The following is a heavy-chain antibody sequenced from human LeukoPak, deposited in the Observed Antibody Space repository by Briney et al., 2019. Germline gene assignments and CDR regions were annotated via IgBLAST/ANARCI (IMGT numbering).Heavy chain of an antibody. CDR2: IRTKAHGGTA. CDR1: GFTFSDYA. CDR3: SRDPTTIARGYFDY. Sequence: GSLRLSWTASGFTFSDYAMSWFRQAPGKGLDWVGFIRTKAHGGTAEYAASVKDRFTISRDDSKSIAHLQMNSLKIEDTAVYYCSRDPTTIARGYFDYWGQGTLVTVSS. V-gene: IGHV3-49*03. D-gene: IGHD4-11*01. J-gene: IGHJ4*02.